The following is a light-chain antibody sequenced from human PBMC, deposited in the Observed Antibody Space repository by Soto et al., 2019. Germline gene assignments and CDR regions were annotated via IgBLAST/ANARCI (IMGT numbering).Light chain of an antibody. V-gene: IGLV2-23*02. CDR2: EVN. CDR3: SSYAGPITFSV. Sequence: QSALTQPASVSGSPGQSITISCTGTSSDVGTYTLVSWYQQHPGKAPKLVIYEVNKRPAGVSKRFSGSKSGDTASLTISGLQAEYEADYYCSSYAGPITFSVFGTGTKLTVL. CDR1: SSDVGTYTL. J-gene: IGLJ1*01.